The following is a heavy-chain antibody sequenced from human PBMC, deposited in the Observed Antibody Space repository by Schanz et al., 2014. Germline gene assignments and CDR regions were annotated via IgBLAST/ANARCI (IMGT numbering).Heavy chain of an antibody. Sequence: QVQLVQSGAEVKKPGASVKVSCKASGYTFTSYDINWVRQAPGQGLEWLGWMNPNSGNPGFAQKFRGRVTMTRNTSMSTAYMELSSLTSEDTAVYYCARVSMEFERGKSYYYYMDVWGQGTTVTVSS. CDR1: GYTFTSYD. D-gene: IGHD3-10*01. V-gene: IGHV1-8*01. J-gene: IGHJ6*03. CDR2: MNPNSGNP. CDR3: ARVSMEFERGKSYYYYMDV.